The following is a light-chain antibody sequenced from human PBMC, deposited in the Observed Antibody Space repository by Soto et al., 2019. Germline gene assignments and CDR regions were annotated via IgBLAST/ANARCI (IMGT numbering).Light chain of an antibody. CDR3: QQYASSPYT. Sequence: EIVLTQSPGTLSLYPGERATLSCRASQSISSSYLAWYQQKPGQAPRLLIYGASRRATGIPDRFSGRESGTDFTLTITTLEPEDSAVYFCQQYASSPYTFGQGTKVDIK. CDR1: QSISSSY. V-gene: IGKV3-20*01. J-gene: IGKJ2*01. CDR2: GAS.